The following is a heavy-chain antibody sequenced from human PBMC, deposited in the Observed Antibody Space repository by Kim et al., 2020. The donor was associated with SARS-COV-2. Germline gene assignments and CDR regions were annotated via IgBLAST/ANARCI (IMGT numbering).Heavy chain of an antibody. J-gene: IGHJ4*02. CDR3: AILGIAAPDDQDY. Sequence: GGSLRLSCAASEFTFSSYAMSWVRQAPGKGLEWVSDISGSGGSTYYADSVKGRFTISRDNSKNTLYLQMNSLRAEDTAVYYCAILGIAAPDDQDYWGQGTLVTVSS. CDR1: EFTFSSYA. V-gene: IGHV3-23*01. CDR2: ISGSGGST. D-gene: IGHD6-13*01.